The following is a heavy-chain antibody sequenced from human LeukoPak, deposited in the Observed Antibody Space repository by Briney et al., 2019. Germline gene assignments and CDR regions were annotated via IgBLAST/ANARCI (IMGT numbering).Heavy chain of an antibody. CDR3: ARKGPGVLAV. V-gene: IGHV1-8*01. CDR2: QNPNSGNK. Sequence: ASVKVSCKASGYTFISYDINWLRQVSGQRPVWMGWQNPNSGNKGYAPKFKGRVTMTRDTSTNTAYMDLSGLKSEDTAVYYCARKGPGVLAVWGQGTLVAVSS. CDR1: GYTFISYD. J-gene: IGHJ3*01. D-gene: IGHD7-27*01.